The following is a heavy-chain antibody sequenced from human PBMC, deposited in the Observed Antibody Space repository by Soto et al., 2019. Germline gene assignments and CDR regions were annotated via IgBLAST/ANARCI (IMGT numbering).Heavy chain of an antibody. Sequence: GESLKISCKGSGYSFTSYWISWVRQMPGKGLEWMGRIDPSDSYTNYSPSFQGHVTISADKSISTAYLQWSSLKASDTAMYYCARTDGYNPYFDYWGQGTQVTVSS. V-gene: IGHV5-10-1*01. D-gene: IGHD5-12*01. J-gene: IGHJ4*02. CDR1: GYSFTSYW. CDR3: ARTDGYNPYFDY. CDR2: IDPSDSYT.